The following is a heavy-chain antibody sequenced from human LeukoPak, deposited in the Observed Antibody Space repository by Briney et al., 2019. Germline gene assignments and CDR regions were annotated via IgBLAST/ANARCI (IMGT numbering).Heavy chain of an antibody. V-gene: IGHV1-18*01. CDR2: ISAYNGNT. J-gene: IGHJ4*02. D-gene: IGHD3-22*01. CDR3: AKWYYYDSSGPFDY. CDR1: GYTFTSYG. Sequence: GASVNVSCKASGYTFTSYGISWVRQAPGQGLEWMGWISAYNGNTNYAQKLQGRVTMTTDTSTSTAYMELRSLRSDDTAVYYCAKWYYYDSSGPFDYWGQGTLVTVSS.